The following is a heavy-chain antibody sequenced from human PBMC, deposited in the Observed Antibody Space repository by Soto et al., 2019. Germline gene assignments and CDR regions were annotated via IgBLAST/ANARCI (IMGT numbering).Heavy chain of an antibody. CDR1: GGTFSSYA. CDR2: IIPIFGTA. J-gene: IGHJ4*02. CDR3: ARDLMDGVDY. D-gene: IGHD2-8*01. Sequence: SVKVSCKASGGTFSSYAISWVRQAPGQGLEWMGGIIPIFGTANYAQKFQGRVTITADESTSTAYMELSSLRSEDTAGDYCARDLMDGVDYWGQGTLVTVSS. V-gene: IGHV1-69*13.